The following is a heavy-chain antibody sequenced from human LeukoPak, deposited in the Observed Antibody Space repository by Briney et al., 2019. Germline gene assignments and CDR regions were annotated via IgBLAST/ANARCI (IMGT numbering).Heavy chain of an antibody. V-gene: IGHV4-30-4*01. J-gene: IGHJ5*02. Sequence: PSQTLSLTCTVSGGSISSGDYYWSWIRQPPGKGLEWIGYIYYSGSTYYNPSLKSRVTISIQTSKNQFSLKLTSVTAADTAVYYCAGDYGDLLTGIRFDTWGQGTLVTISS. CDR3: AGDYGDLLTGIRFDT. CDR2: IYYSGST. CDR1: GGSISSGDYY. D-gene: IGHD4-17*01.